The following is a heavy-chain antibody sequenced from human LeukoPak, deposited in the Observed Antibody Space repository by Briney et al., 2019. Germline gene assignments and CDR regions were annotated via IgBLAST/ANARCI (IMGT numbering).Heavy chain of an antibody. D-gene: IGHD3-3*01. CDR1: GYSFTSYW. CDR2: IYPGDSDT. V-gene: IGHV5-51*01. CDR3: ARQIFGVVLTAREAFDI. Sequence: GESLKISCKGSGYSFTSYWIGWVRQMPGKGLEWMGIIYPGDSDTRYSPSFQGQVTISADKSISTAYLQWSSLKASDTAMYYCARQIFGVVLTAREAFDIWGQGTMVTVSS. J-gene: IGHJ3*02.